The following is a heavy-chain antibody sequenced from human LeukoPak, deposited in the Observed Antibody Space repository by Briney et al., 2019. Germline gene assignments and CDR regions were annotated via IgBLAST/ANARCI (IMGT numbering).Heavy chain of an antibody. Sequence: SETLSLTCDVSSGYINSSNWWSWVRQSPGKNLEWIGQIFHTGSAYYSPSFKSRVTISVDKSKNQFYLRLMSVTAADTAVYYCVRDRNSNLRLGFWGPGILVIVSS. J-gene: IGHJ4*02. CDR1: SGYINSSNW. CDR3: VRDRNSNLRLGF. V-gene: IGHV4-4*02. CDR2: IFHTGSA. D-gene: IGHD1-1*01.